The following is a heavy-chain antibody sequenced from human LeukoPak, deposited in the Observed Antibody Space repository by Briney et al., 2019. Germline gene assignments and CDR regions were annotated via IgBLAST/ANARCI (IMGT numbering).Heavy chain of an antibody. Sequence: PSETLSLTCTVSGGSTSSYYWSWIRQPPGKGLEWIGYIYYSGSTNYNPSLKSRVTISVDTSKNQFSLKLSSVTAADTAVYYCATDKSGYSGYDYDYWGQGTLVTVSS. CDR2: IYYSGST. D-gene: IGHD5-12*01. V-gene: IGHV4-59*12. CDR3: ATDKSGYSGYDYDY. J-gene: IGHJ4*02. CDR1: GGSTSSYY.